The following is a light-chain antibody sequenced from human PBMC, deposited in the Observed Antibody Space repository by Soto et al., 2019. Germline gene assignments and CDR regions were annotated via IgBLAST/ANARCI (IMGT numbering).Light chain of an antibody. CDR3: AAWDDSLKEV. CDR2: SNN. J-gene: IGLJ1*01. Sequence: QSVLTQPPSASGTPGQRGTISCSGSSSNIGSNTVNWYQQLPGTAPKLLIYSNNQRPSGVPDRFSGSKSGTSASLAISGIPSEDEADYYCAAWDDSLKEVFGTGTKVTVL. V-gene: IGLV1-44*01. CDR1: SSNIGSNT.